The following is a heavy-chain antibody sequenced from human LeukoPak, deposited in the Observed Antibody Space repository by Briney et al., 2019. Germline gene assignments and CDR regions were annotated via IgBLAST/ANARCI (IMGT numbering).Heavy chain of an antibody. J-gene: IGHJ6*02. V-gene: IGHV4-30-2*01. D-gene: IGHD2-15*01. CDR1: GGSISSGGYS. CDR2: IYHSGST. Sequence: SETLSLTCAVSGGSISSGGYSWSWIRQPPGKGLEWIGYIYHSGSTYYNPSLKSRVTISVDRSKNQFSLKLSSVTAADTAVYYCARAGVVSLDVWGQGTTVTVSS. CDR3: ARAGVVSLDV.